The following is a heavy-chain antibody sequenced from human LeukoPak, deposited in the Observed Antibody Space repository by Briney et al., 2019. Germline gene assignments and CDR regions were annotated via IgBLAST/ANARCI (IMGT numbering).Heavy chain of an antibody. V-gene: IGHV1-69*13. J-gene: IGHJ6*02. CDR3: AVLPRAHDYYYYYGMDV. CDR2: IIPIFGTT. CDR1: GGTFGTYA. Sequence: SVKVSCKASGGTFGTYAINWVRQAPGQGLEWMGGIIPIFGTTNYAQKFQGRVTITADESTSTAYMELSSLRSEDTAVYYCAVLPRAHDYYYYYGMDVWGQGTTVTVSS.